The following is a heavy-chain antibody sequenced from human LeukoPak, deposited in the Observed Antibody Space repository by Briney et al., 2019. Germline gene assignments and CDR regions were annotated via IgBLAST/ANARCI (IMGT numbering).Heavy chain of an antibody. CDR3: AKGVRFLDWWMLDY. CDR1: GFTFSAYA. D-gene: IGHD3-9*01. J-gene: IGHJ4*02. V-gene: IGHV3-23*01. CDR2: ISGTAAST. Sequence: GGSLRLSCAASGFTFSAYALSWVRQAPGKRLEWVSAISGTAASTYYADSVKGRFTISRDNSKSTLYLQMNSLRGEDTAIYYCAKGVRFLDWWMLDYWGQGSLVTVSS.